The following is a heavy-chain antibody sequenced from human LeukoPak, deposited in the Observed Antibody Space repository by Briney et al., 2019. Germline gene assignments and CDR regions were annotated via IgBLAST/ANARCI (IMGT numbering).Heavy chain of an antibody. V-gene: IGHV5-51*01. J-gene: IGHJ6*02. Sequence: GESLKISCKGSRYSFTSYWIGWVRQMPGKGLEWMGIIYPGDSDTRYSPSFQGQVTISADKSISTAYLQWSSLKASDTAMYYCASSSPAYYYYYGMDVWGQGTTVTVSS. CDR2: IYPGDSDT. CDR1: RYSFTSYW. CDR3: ASSSPAYYYYYGMDV.